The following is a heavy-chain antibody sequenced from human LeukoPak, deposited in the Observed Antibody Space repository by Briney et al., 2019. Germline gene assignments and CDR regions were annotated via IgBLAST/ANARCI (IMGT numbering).Heavy chain of an antibody. CDR3: AREYYYGSRSYYAPDYYYYYGMDV. CDR1: GYTFTGYY. CDR2: INPNSGGT. Sequence: GASVKVSCKASGYTFTGYYMHWVRQAPGQGLEWMGWINPNSGGTNYAQKFQGRVTMTRDTSISTAYMELSRLRSDDTAVYYCAREYYYGSRSYYAPDYYYYYGMDVWGQGTTVTVSS. D-gene: IGHD3-10*01. J-gene: IGHJ6*02. V-gene: IGHV1-2*02.